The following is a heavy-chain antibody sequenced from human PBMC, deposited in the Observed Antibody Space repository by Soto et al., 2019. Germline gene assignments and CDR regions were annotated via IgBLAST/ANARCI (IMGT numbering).Heavy chain of an antibody. CDR2: ISSSSSYI. CDR1: GFTFSSYS. CDR3: ARGRGYYDSSGYRAEYFDY. D-gene: IGHD3-22*01. V-gene: IGHV3-21*01. Sequence: PGGSLRLSCGASGFTFSSYSMNWVRQAPGKGLEWVSSISSSSSYIYYADSVKGRFTISRDNAKNSLYLQMNSLRAEDTAVYYCARGRGYYDSSGYRAEYFDYWGQGTLVTVSS. J-gene: IGHJ4*02.